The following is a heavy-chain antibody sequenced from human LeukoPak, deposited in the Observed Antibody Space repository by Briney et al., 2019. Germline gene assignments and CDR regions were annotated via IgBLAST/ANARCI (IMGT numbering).Heavy chain of an antibody. D-gene: IGHD6-13*01. CDR2: INPNSGGT. CDR1: GYTFTGYY. CDR3: ARSGDSSSWYEFDY. Sequence: EASVKVSCKASGYTFTGYYMHWVRQAPGQWLEWMGWINPNSGGTNYAQKFQGWVTMTRDTSISTAYMELSRLRSDDTAVYYCARSGDSSSWYEFDYWGQGTLVTVSS. V-gene: IGHV1-2*04. J-gene: IGHJ4*02.